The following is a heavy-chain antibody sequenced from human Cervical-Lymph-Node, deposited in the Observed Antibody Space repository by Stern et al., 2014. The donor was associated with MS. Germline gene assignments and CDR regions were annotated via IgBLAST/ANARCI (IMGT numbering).Heavy chain of an antibody. V-gene: IGHV3-30*03. D-gene: IGHD2-8*01. CDR1: GFTFSSYG. J-gene: IGHJ4*02. Sequence: VQLVESGGAVVQPGRSLRLSCAASGFTFSSYGMHWVRQAPGKGLEGVTVISYDGKHKYYAASVKGRFTISRDNSKNTLHLQMNSVTPDDTAIYYCARDYEDTSMLFDHWGQGTLVTVSS. CDR3: ARDYEDTSMLFDH. CDR2: ISYDGKHK.